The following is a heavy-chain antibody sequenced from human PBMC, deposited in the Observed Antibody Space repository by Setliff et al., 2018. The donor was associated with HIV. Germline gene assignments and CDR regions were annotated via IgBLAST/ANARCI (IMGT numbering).Heavy chain of an antibody. J-gene: IGHJ4*02. CDR2: MNPNTYNT. V-gene: IGHV1-8*01. Sequence: ASVKVSCKASGYTFNNYDINWVRQATGQGLEWMGWMNPNTYNTGYAQKFQGRVTMTRSTSRSTAYMELSRLRSEDTAVYYCARFRKFQLVGALDYWGQGTLVTVSS. D-gene: IGHD1-26*01. CDR3: ARFRKFQLVGALDY. CDR1: GYTFNNYD.